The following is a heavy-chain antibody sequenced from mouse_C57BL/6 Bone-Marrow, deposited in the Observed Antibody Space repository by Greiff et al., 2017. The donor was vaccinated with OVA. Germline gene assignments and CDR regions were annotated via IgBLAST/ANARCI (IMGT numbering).Heavy chain of an antibody. Sequence: VQLQESGAELVRPGASVTLSCKASGYTFTDYEMHWVKQTPVHGLEWIGAIDPETGGTAYNQKFKGKAILTADKSSSTAYMELRSLTSENSAVYYCTRSDPPENYFDYWGQGTTLTVSS. V-gene: IGHV1-15*01. CDR3: TRSDPPENYFDY. CDR2: IDPETGGT. CDR1: GYTFTDYE. J-gene: IGHJ2*01.